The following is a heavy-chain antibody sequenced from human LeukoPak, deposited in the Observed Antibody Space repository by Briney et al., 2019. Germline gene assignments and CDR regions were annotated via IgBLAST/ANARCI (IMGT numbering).Heavy chain of an antibody. CDR2: ISWNSGSI. V-gene: IGHV3-9*01. Sequence: GGSLRLSCAASGFSFSSYGMHWVRQAPGKGLEWVSGISWNSGSIGYADSVKGRFTISRDNAKNSLYLQMNSLRAEDTALYYCAKAGPYCTNGVCYEYYFDYWGQGTLVTVSS. CDR1: GFSFSSYG. D-gene: IGHD2-8*01. CDR3: AKAGPYCTNGVCYEYYFDY. J-gene: IGHJ4*02.